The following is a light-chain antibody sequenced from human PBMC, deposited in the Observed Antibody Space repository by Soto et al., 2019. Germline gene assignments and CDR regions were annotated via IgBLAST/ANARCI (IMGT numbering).Light chain of an antibody. CDR1: SSNIGSHT. J-gene: IGLJ2*01. Sequence: QSVLTQPPSASGTPGQTIAISCSGGSSNIGSHTVNWYRQLPGTAPRLLIYSNTQRPSGVPDRFSGSKSGTSASLAITGLQSDSEGDYYCAAWDDSLNGVVFGGGTKLTVL. CDR2: SNT. V-gene: IGLV1-44*01. CDR3: AAWDDSLNGVV.